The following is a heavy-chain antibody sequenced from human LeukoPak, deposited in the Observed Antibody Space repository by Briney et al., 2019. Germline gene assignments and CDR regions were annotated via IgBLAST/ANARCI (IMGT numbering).Heavy chain of an antibody. CDR1: GFTFSRYW. D-gene: IGHD2-15*01. CDR3: Y. CDR2: IKQDGSEK. V-gene: IGHV3-7*01. Sequence: GGSLRLSCAASGFTFSRYWMSWVRQAPGKGLECVANIKQDGSEKYYVDSVRGRLTISRDNAKNSLYCASNWCSGGLCYAPLGYWGQGTLVTVSS. J-gene: IGHJ4*02.